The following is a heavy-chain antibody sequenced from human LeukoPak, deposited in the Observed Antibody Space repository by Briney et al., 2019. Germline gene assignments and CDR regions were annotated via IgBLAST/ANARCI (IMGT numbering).Heavy chain of an antibody. Sequence: GGSLRLSCAASGFTFSDYYMTWFRQAPGKGLEWVSYISGGSSYTNFADSVKGRFTISRDNAKNSLYLQMHSLRAEDTAVYYCARDKLQVATVFDYWGQGTLVTVSS. J-gene: IGHJ4*02. D-gene: IGHD5-12*01. V-gene: IGHV3-11*06. CDR3: ARDKLQVATVFDY. CDR2: ISGGSSYT. CDR1: GFTFSDYY.